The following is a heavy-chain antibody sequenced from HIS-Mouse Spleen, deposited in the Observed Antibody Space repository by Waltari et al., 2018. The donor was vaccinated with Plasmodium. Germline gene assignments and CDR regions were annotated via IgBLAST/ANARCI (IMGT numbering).Heavy chain of an antibody. Sequence: EVQLVESGGGLVQPGGSLNLSCAASGLTVSSYWMSWVRQAPGKGLEWVANIKQDGSEKYYVDSVKGRFTISRDNAKNSLYLQMNSLRAEDTAVYYCASSWYWYFDLWGRGTLVTVSS. D-gene: IGHD6-13*01. CDR1: GLTVSSYW. CDR3: ASSWYWYFDL. J-gene: IGHJ2*01. V-gene: IGHV3-7*01. CDR2: IKQDGSEK.